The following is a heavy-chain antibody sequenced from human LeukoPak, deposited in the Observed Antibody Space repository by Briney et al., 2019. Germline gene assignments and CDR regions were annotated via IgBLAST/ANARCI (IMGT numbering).Heavy chain of an antibody. CDR1: GYTFTGYF. V-gene: IGHV1-2*02. CDR3: AREYYYDSSGSLHDAFDI. Sequence: ASVKVSCKASGYTFTGYFIHWVRQAPGQGLEWMGWINPHSGGTNYAQKFQGRVTMTRDTSISTAYMELSRLRSDDTAVYYCAREYYYDSSGSLHDAFDIWGQGTMVTVSS. CDR2: INPHSGGT. J-gene: IGHJ3*02. D-gene: IGHD3-22*01.